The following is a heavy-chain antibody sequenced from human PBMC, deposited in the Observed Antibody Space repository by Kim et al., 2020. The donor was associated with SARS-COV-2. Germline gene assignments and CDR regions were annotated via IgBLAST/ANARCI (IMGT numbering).Heavy chain of an antibody. V-gene: IGHV3-33*01. D-gene: IGHD3-22*01. CDR1: GFTFSSYG. CDR3: ARGPYYYDSSACGMDV. J-gene: IGHJ6*02. CDR2: IWYDGSNK. Sequence: GGSLRLSCAASGFTFSSYGMHWVRQAPGKGLEWVAVIWYDGSNKYYADSVKGRFTISRDNSKNTLYLQMNSLRAEDTAVYYCARGPYYYDSSACGMDVWGQGTTVTVSS.